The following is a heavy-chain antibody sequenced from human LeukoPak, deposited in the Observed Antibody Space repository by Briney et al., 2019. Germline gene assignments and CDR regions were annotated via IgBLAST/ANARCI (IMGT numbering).Heavy chain of an antibody. J-gene: IGHJ3*02. D-gene: IGHD6-13*01. Sequence: PGRSLRLSCAASGFTFDDYAMHWVRQAPGKGLEWVSGISWNSGSIGYADSVKGRFTISRDNAKNSLYLQMNSLRAEDTALYYCAKDRVGGSSWYFYVEDAFDIWGQGTMVTVSS. V-gene: IGHV3-9*01. CDR2: ISWNSGSI. CDR3: AKDRVGGSSWYFYVEDAFDI. CDR1: GFTFDDYA.